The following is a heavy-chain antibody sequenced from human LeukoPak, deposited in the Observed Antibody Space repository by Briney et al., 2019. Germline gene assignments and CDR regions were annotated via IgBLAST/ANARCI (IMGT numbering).Heavy chain of an antibody. Sequence: SETLSLTCTVSGYSIKSGDYWGWIRHPPGKGLEWIGSIYHRGSTYHNPSLKSRLIISVDTSKNQFSLKLTSVTAADTAVYYCARSYRGGYSPWGQGALVTVSS. CDR2: IYHRGST. V-gene: IGHV4-38-2*02. CDR1: GYSIKSGDY. J-gene: IGHJ5*02. D-gene: IGHD1-26*01. CDR3: ARSYRGGYSP.